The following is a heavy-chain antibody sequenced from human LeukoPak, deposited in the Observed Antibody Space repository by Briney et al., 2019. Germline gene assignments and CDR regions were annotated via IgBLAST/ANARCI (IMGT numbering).Heavy chain of an antibody. V-gene: IGHV1-69*13. CDR3: ARVDNNWFDP. D-gene: IGHD3-22*01. CDR1: GGTFSSYA. J-gene: IGHJ5*02. CDR2: IIPIFGTA. Sequence: GASVKVSCKASGGTFSSYAISWVRQAPGQGLEWMGGIIPIFGTANYAQKFQGRVTITADESTSTAYMELSSLRSEDTAVYYCARVDNNWFDPWGQGTLVTVSS.